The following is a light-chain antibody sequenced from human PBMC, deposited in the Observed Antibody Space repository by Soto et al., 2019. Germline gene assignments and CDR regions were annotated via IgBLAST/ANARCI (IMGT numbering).Light chain of an antibody. J-gene: IGLJ3*02. Sequence: QSVLTQPPSVSAAPGQKVTISCSGSSSNIGNKYVSWYQQIPGTAPKLLIYDNNKRPSGIPDRYSDSKSGTSATLGITGHQTGDEADYYCGTWDSSLSAWVFGGGTQLTVL. CDR2: DNN. CDR1: SSNIGNKY. CDR3: GTWDSSLSAWV. V-gene: IGLV1-51*01.